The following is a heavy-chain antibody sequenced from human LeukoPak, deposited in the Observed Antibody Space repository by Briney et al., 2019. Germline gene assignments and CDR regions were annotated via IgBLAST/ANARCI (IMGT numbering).Heavy chain of an antibody. D-gene: IGHD3-22*01. J-gene: IGHJ3*01. CDR3: ARDHHRRLYDSQARDTFDF. CDR2: ISSSGSTI. CDR1: GFTFSSYE. V-gene: IGHV3-48*03. Sequence: GGSLRLSCAASGFTFSSYEMNWVRQAPGKGLEWVSYISSSGSTIYYADSVKGRFTISRDNAKNSLYLQMNSLRAEDTAVYYCARDHHRRLYDSQARDTFDFWGQGTMVTVSS.